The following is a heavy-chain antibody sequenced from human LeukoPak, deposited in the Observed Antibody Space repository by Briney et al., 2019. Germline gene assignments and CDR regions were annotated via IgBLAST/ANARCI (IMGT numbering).Heavy chain of an antibody. D-gene: IGHD2-2*02. CDR3: ARGRYCSSTSCYINFRRVGMDV. V-gene: IGHV4-34*01. CDR2: INHSGST. CDR1: GGSFSGYY. J-gene: IGHJ6*02. Sequence: PSETLSLTCAVYGGSFSGYYWSWIRQPPGKGLEWIGEINHSGSTNYNPSLKSRVTISVDTSKNQFSLKLSSVTAADTAVYYCARGRYCSSTSCYINFRRVGMDVWGQGTTVTVSS.